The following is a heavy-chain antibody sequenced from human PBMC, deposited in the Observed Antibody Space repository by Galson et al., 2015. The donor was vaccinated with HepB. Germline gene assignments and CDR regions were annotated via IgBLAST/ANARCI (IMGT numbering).Heavy chain of an antibody. V-gene: IGHV3-7*03. J-gene: IGHJ4*02. D-gene: IGHD7-27*01. CDR1: GFTFSGSA. CDR2: IKQDGSQK. CDR3: ASQRSTGEIDY. Sequence: SLRLSCAASGFTFSGSAMHWVRQAPGKGLEWVANIKQDGSQKYYVDSVKGRLTISRDNAKNSLYLQMDSLRAEDTALYYCASQRSTGEIDYWGQGTLVTVSS.